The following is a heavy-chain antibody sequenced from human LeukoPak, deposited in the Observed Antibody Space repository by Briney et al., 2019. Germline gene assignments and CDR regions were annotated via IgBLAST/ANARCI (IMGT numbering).Heavy chain of an antibody. D-gene: IGHD1-26*01. CDR3: TRRDSGSYY. J-gene: IGHJ4*02. CDR2: IRSKANSYAT. CDR1: GFTFSGSA. V-gene: IGHV3-73*01. Sequence: QPGGSLRLSCAASGFTFSGSAMHWVRQASGKGLEWVGRIRSKANSYATAYAASVKGRFTISRDDSKHTAYLQMNSLKTEDTAVYYCTRRDSGSYYWGQGTLVTVSS.